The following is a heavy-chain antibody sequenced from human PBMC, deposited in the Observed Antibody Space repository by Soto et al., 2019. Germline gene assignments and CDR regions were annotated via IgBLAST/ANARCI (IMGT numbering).Heavy chain of an antibody. CDR2: ISGSGTST. Sequence: PGGSLRLSCAASGFTFSSYAMGWVRQAPGKGLFWVSAISGSGTSTYYADSVKGRFTISRDNSKNTLYLQMNSLRAEDTAVYYCAREFASGSPNYYYWGLGTVVTVSS. J-gene: IGHJ4*02. CDR1: GFTFSSYA. V-gene: IGHV3-23*01. D-gene: IGHD3-10*01. CDR3: AREFASGSPNYYY.